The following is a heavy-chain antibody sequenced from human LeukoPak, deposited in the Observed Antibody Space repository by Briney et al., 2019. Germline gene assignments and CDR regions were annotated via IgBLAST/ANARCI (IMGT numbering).Heavy chain of an antibody. D-gene: IGHD2/OR15-2a*01. CDR3: VREGEGPLSKDFDY. V-gene: IGHV1-2*02. CDR1: GFTFTDHY. Sequence: ASMKVSCKSSGFTFTDHYIHWVRQGPGQGLEWMGYIGPHSTFASSPQEFQGRVTMTRDASMSTAYMELTRLTSDDTAVYYCVREGEGPLSKDFDYWGQGTLVTVSS. CDR2: IGPHSTFA. J-gene: IGHJ4*02.